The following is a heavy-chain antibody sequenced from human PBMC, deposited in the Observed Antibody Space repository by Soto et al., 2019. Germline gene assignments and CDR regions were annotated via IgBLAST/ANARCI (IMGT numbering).Heavy chain of an antibody. J-gene: IGHJ4*02. CDR1: GDAFTNYI. V-gene: IGHV1-69*01. CDR2: IIPMFGTP. Sequence: QVQLVQSGAEVKKPGSSVKVSCKASGDAFTNYIFDWVRQAPGQGLEWMGGIIPMFGTPKYAQTFQDRVTISADVSTGTAYLELTSLRFDDTAVYYWARGRDQPAVGLYFDSWGEGTRVTVSS. CDR3: ARGRDQPAVGLYFDS. D-gene: IGHD1-26*01.